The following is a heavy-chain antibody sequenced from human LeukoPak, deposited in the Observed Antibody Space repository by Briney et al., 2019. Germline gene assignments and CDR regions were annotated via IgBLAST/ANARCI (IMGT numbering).Heavy chain of an antibody. Sequence: NPSETLSLTCVVSGVSISSSYWSWIRRPPGKGLEWIGYIFYSGSTHSNPSLRGRVTISMDTSNNQFSLKLTSVTAADTAVYYCARHRAYYDSGPFDYWGQGSLVTVSS. CDR3: ARHRAYYDSGPFDY. D-gene: IGHD3-16*01. CDR1: GVSISSSY. V-gene: IGHV4-59*08. J-gene: IGHJ4*02. CDR2: IFYSGST.